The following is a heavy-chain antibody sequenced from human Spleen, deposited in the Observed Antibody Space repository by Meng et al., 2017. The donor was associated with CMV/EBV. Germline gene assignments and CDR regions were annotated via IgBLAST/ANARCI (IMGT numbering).Heavy chain of an antibody. V-gene: IGHV4-38-2*02. CDR3: ARDRAVAGTGYYYYGMDV. Sequence: SETLSLTCTVSDYSISSGYYWGWMRQPPGKGLEWIASMHHTGSTYYRPSLKSRVTISVDTSRSQFSLRLSSVTAADTAVYYCARDRAVAGTGYYYYGMDVWGQGTTVTVSS. J-gene: IGHJ6*02. D-gene: IGHD6-19*01. CDR1: DYSISSGYY. CDR2: MHHTGST.